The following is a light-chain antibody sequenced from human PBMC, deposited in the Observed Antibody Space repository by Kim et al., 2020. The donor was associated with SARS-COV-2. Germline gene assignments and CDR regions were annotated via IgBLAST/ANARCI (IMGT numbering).Light chain of an antibody. CDR3: SAWDSSLNAWV. J-gene: IGLJ3*02. Sequence: QTATLTCTGNNNNIATHGASWLQQHQGRPPTLLSYTTDRRPSAISQRFSASRSGNTASLTITGLQPEDEADYYCSAWDSSLNAWVFGGGTQLTVL. CDR1: NNNIATHG. V-gene: IGLV10-54*01. CDR2: TTD.